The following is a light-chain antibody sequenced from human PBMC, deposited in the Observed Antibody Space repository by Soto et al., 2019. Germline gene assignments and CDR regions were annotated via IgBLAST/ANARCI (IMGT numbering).Light chain of an antibody. Sequence: EIVLTQSPGTLSLSPGERATLSCRASQSVSSNYLAWYQQKPGQAPRLLIYGASSRATGIPDRFSGSGSVTDFTLTISRLEPEDFAVYYCQQYGSSPPITFGQGTRLEIK. V-gene: IGKV3-20*01. CDR2: GAS. CDR3: QQYGSSPPIT. J-gene: IGKJ5*01. CDR1: QSVSSNY.